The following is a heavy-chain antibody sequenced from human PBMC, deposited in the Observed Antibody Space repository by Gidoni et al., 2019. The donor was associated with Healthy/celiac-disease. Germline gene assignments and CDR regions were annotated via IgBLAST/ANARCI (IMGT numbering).Heavy chain of an antibody. J-gene: IGHJ4*02. CDR2: IYYSGST. Sequence: QLQLQESGPGLVKPSEPLCLTCTVSGGSISSSSYYWGWIRQPPGKGLEWIGSIYYSGSTYYKHTLKNRVTISVDTSKDQFSLKLSSVTAADTAVYYCARPGDYYDSSCLFDYWGQGTLVTVSS. CDR1: GGSISSSSYY. V-gene: IGHV4-39*01. CDR3: ARPGDYYDSSCLFDY. D-gene: IGHD3-22*01.